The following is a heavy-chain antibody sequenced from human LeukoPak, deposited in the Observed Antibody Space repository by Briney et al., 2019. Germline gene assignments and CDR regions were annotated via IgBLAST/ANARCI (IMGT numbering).Heavy chain of an antibody. J-gene: IGHJ5*02. CDR1: GFTFIDYY. Sequence: GGSLRLSCAASGFTFIDYYMSWIRQAPGKGLEWVAYIGTSGNATCYADSVRGRFTISRDNAKSSLYLQLNSLRVEDTAVYYCVRETVLLMVYEAFDPWGQGTLVTVSP. V-gene: IGHV3-11*01. D-gene: IGHD2-8*01. CDR2: IGTSGNAT. CDR3: VRETVLLMVYEAFDP.